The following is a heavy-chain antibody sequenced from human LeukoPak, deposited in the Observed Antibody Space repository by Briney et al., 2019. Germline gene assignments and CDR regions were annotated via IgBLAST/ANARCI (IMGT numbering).Heavy chain of an antibody. Sequence: SETLSLTCTVSGGSISSYYWSWIRQPPGKGLEWIGYIYYSGSTNYNPSLKSRVTISVDTSKNQFSLKLSSVTAADTAVYYCARANYDYVWGSYRRDAFDIWGQGTMVTVSS. CDR2: IYYSGST. CDR3: ARANYDYVWGSYRRDAFDI. D-gene: IGHD3-16*02. J-gene: IGHJ3*02. V-gene: IGHV4-59*12. CDR1: GGSISSYY.